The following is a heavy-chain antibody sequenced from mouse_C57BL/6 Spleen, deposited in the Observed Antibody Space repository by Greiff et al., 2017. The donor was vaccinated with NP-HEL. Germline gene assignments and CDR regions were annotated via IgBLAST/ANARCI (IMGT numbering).Heavy chain of an antibody. D-gene: IGHD3-2*02. CDR3: ARDRSSGYLDY. CDR2: ISYDGSN. J-gene: IGHJ2*01. V-gene: IGHV3-6*01. CDR1: GYSITSGYY. Sequence: EVQLQESGPGLVKPSQSLSLTCSVTGYSITSGYYWNWIRQFPGNKLEWMGYISYDGSNNYNPSLKNRISITRYTSKNQFFLKLNSVTTEDTATYYCARDRSSGYLDYWGQGTTLTVSS.